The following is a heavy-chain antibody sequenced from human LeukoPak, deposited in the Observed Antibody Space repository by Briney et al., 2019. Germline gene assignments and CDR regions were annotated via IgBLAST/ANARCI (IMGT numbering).Heavy chain of an antibody. CDR2: ISSSGSTI. J-gene: IGHJ4*02. Sequence: GGSLRLSCAASGFTFSDYYMSWIRQAPGKGLEWVSYISSSGSTIYYADSVKGRFTISRDNAKNSLYLQMNRLRAEDKAVYYCAREYSSGWYDYWGQGTLVTVSS. CDR3: AREYSSGWYDY. CDR1: GFTFSDYY. V-gene: IGHV3-11*01. D-gene: IGHD6-19*01.